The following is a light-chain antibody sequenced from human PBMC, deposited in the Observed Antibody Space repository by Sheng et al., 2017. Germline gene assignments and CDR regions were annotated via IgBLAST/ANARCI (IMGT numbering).Light chain of an antibody. Sequence: DIQMTQSPSSLSASVGDRVTITCRASLGISNSLAWYQQKPGKAPKLLVYAASILESGVPSRFRGSVSGTEYTLTISSLQPEDFATYYCQQSSSFPPTFGQGPSGNQT. J-gene: IGKJ1*01. V-gene: IGKV1-NL1*01. CDR1: LGISNS. CDR3: QQSSSFPPT. CDR2: AAS.